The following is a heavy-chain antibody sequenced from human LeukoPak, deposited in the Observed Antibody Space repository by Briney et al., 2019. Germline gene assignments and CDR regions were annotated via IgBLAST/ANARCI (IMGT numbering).Heavy chain of an antibody. CDR3: ASNGYYSLDY. J-gene: IGHJ4*02. D-gene: IGHD3-22*01. CDR1: GFTFSSYGM. CDR2: IYHSGST. V-gene: IGHV4-4*02. Sequence: GSLRLSCAASGFTFSSYGMSWVRQPPGKGLEWIGEIYHSGSTNYNPSLKSRVTISVDKSKNQFSPKLSSVTAADTAMYYCASNGYYSLDYWGQGTLVTVSS.